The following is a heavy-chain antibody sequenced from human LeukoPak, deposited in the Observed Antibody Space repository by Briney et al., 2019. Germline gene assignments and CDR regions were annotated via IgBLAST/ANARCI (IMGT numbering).Heavy chain of an antibody. CDR1: GGSISSGSYY. Sequence: SETLSLTCTVPGGSISSGSYYWSWIRQPAGKGLEWIGRIFASGSTDYNPSLKSRATMSVDTSKNQYSLKLNSVTAADTAVYYCARFRDYKEAFDIWGQGTMVTVSS. V-gene: IGHV4-61*02. CDR3: ARFRDYKEAFDI. D-gene: IGHD3-10*01. CDR2: IFASGST. J-gene: IGHJ3*02.